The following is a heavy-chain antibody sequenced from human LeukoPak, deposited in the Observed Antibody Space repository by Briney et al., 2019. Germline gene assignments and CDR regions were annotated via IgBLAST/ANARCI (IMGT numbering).Heavy chain of an antibody. V-gene: IGHV1-24*01. CDR3: ATAWKRGYSYGYFDY. J-gene: IGHJ4*02. CDR1: GYTLTELS. Sequence: AASVKVSCKVSGYTLTELSMRWVRQAPGKGLEWMGGFDPEDGETIYAQKFQGRVTMTEDTSTDTAYMELSSLRSEDTAVYYCATAWKRGYSYGYFDYWGQGTLVTVSS. CDR2: FDPEDGET. D-gene: IGHD5-18*01.